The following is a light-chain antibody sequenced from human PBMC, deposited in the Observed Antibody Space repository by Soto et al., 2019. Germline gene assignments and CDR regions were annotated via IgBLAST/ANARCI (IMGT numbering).Light chain of an antibody. CDR3: QQYDNLSLT. CDR1: QSISTW. V-gene: IGKV1-33*01. CDR2: DAS. Sequence: DIQMTQSPSSLSASVGDRVTITFRASQSISTWLAWYQQKPGKAPKLLIYDASNLETGVPSRFSGSGSGTDFTFTISSLQPEDIATYYCQQYDNLSLTFGQGTRLEIK. J-gene: IGKJ5*01.